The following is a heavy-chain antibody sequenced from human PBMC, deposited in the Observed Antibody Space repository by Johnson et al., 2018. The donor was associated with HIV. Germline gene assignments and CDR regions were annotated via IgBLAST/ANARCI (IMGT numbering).Heavy chain of an antibody. CDR1: GFTVSGSA. Sequence: VQLVESGGGLVQPGGSLKLSCAASGFTVSGSAMHWVRQASGKGLEWVGRIRSKGNSCATAYPASVKGRFTIARDDSKNTEYLQMNSLKTEDTAVYYCTLPASIAVAGLGAFDIWGQGTMVTVSS. D-gene: IGHD6-19*01. V-gene: IGHV3-73*02. CDR3: TLPASIAVAGLGAFDI. CDR2: IRSKGNSCAT. J-gene: IGHJ3*02.